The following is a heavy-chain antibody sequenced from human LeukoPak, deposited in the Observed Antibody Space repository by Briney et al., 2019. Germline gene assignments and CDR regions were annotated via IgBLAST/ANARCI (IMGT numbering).Heavy chain of an antibody. D-gene: IGHD1-26*01. CDR3: ARGYEGRPLVGATRGLGY. CDR2: INHSGST. Sequence: SETLSLTCAVYGGSFSGYYWSWIRQPPGKGLEWIGEINHSGSTNYNPSPKSRVTISVDTSKNQFSLKLSSVTAADTAVYYCARGYEGRPLVGATRGLGYWGQGTLVTVSS. V-gene: IGHV4-34*01. CDR1: GGSFSGYY. J-gene: IGHJ4*02.